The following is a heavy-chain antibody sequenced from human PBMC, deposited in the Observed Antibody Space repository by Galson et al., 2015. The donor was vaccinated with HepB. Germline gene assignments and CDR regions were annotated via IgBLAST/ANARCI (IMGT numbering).Heavy chain of an antibody. CDR2: TYYRPKWYN. Sequence: CAISGDSVSSNSAAWNWIRQSPSRGLEWLGRTYYRPKWYNDYAVSVKSRITINPDTSKNQFSLQLNSVTPEDTAVYYCARGLVAVRIYGYYYYGMDVWGQGTTVTVSS. CDR3: ARGLVAVRIYGYYYYGMDV. D-gene: IGHD2/OR15-2a*01. CDR1: GDSVSSNSAA. J-gene: IGHJ6*02. V-gene: IGHV6-1*01.